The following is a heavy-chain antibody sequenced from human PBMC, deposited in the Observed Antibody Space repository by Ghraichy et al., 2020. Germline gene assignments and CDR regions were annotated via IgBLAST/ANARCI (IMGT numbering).Heavy chain of an antibody. J-gene: IGHJ6*03. Sequence: SQTLSLTCTVSGGSISSYYWSWIRQPPGKGLEWIGYIYYSGSTNYNPSLKSRVTISVDTSKNQFSLKLSSVTAADTAVYYCARVYCGGDCSLDYYYMDVWGKGTTVTVSS. CDR2: IYYSGST. D-gene: IGHD2-21*01. CDR1: GGSISSYY. V-gene: IGHV4-59*01. CDR3: ARVYCGGDCSLDYYYMDV.